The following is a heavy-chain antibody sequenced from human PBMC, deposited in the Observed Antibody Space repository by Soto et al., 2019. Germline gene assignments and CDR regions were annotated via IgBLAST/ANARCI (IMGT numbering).Heavy chain of an antibody. CDR1: GFTFSTYA. V-gene: IGHV3-23*01. J-gene: IGHJ4*02. D-gene: IGHD1-26*01. CDR2: IGPSGDIT. CDR3: VAISRYSGWSGDY. Sequence: EVQVLESGGDLVQPGGSLRLSCAASGFTFSTYAMSWVRQAPGKGLEWVSAIGPSGDITYYADSVEGRFTISRDNSKNTLFLQMRSLRAEDTAVYYCVAISRYSGWSGDYWGQGTLVTVSS.